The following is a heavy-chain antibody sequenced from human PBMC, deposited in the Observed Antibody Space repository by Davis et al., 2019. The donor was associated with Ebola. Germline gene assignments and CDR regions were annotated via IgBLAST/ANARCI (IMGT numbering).Heavy chain of an antibody. CDR2: FDPEDGET. J-gene: IGHJ6*02. CDR1: GYTLTELS. V-gene: IGHV1-24*01. CDR3: ARQASFRDV. Sequence: ASVKVSCKVSGYTLTELSMHWVRQAPGKGLEWMGGFDPEDGETIYAQKFQGRVTITADKSTSTAYMELSSLRSEDTAVYYCARQASFRDVWGQETTVTVSS. D-gene: IGHD1-26*01.